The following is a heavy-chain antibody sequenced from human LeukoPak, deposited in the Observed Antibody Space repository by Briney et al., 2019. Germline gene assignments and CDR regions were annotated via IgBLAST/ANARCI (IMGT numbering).Heavy chain of an antibody. J-gene: IGHJ4*02. V-gene: IGHV3-48*04. Sequence: GGSLRLSCAASGFSFSSYSMNWVRQAPGKGLEWVSYISYSASATYYADSVEGRFTISRDNAKNSLYLQMNSLRAEDTAVYYCARYSGSYSFDYWGQGTLVTVSS. CDR1: GFSFSSYS. CDR2: ISYSASAT. CDR3: ARYSGSYSFDY. D-gene: IGHD1-26*01.